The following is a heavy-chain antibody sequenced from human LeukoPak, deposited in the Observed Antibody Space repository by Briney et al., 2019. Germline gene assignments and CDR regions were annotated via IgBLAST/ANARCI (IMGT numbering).Heavy chain of an antibody. J-gene: IGHJ5*02. V-gene: IGHV4-39*07. D-gene: IGHD3-10*01. Sequence: SETLSLTCTVSGGSISSSSYYWGWIRQPPGKGLEWIGSIYYSGSTNYNPSLKSRVTISVDTSKNQFSLKLSSVTAADTAVYYCARRSRITMVRGVPGWFDPWGQGTLVTVSS. CDR1: GGSISSSSYY. CDR2: IYYSGST. CDR3: ARRSRITMVRGVPGWFDP.